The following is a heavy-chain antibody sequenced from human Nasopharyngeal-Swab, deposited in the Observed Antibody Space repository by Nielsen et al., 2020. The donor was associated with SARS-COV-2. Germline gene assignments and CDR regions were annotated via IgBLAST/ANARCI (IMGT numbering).Heavy chain of an antibody. CDR2: ISAYNGNT. Sequence: ASVKVSCKASGYTFTSYGISWVRQAPGQGLEWMGWISAYNGNTNYAQKLQGRVTMTTDTSTSTAYMELRSLRSDDTAVYYCARSFGLLGLLGYWYFDLWGRGTLVTVSS. D-gene: IGHD3-3*01. V-gene: IGHV1-18*01. CDR3: ARSFGLLGLLGYWYFDL. CDR1: GYTFTSYG. J-gene: IGHJ2*01.